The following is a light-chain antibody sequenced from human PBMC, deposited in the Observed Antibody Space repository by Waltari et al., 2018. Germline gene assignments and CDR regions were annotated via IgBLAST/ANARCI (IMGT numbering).Light chain of an antibody. Sequence: SVLTQPPSASGTPGQTVTIPCSGSSSNIGGHFVYWYQQLPGLATQLLIYQNNQRPSGVPDRFSGSKSGTSASLAISGLRSDDEAEYYCAAWDDNLTGPLFGGGTKVTVL. CDR1: SSNIGGHF. V-gene: IGLV1-47*01. CDR3: AAWDDNLTGPL. CDR2: QNN. J-gene: IGLJ3*02.